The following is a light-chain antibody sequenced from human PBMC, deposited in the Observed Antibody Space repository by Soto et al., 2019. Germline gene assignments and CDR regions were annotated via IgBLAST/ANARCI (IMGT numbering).Light chain of an antibody. CDR3: QQYEKLPLT. V-gene: IGKV1-33*01. Sequence: DVQLTQSPSTLSASVGDRVAITCQASQSIVNYLNWFQQRPGKAPQLLISDASHLEPGVPSRFSGHRSGTDFTLIISSLQPEDFATYYCQQYEKLPLTFGGGTRVEV. J-gene: IGKJ4*01. CDR2: DAS. CDR1: QSIVNY.